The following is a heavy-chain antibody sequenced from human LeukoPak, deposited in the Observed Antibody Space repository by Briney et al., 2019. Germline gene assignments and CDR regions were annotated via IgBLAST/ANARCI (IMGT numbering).Heavy chain of an antibody. V-gene: IGHV6-1*01. Sequence: SQTLSLTCAISGDSVSSNSAAWNWIRQSPSKGLEWLGRTYYRSKWYNDYAVSVKSRITINPDTSKNQFSLQLNSVTPEDKAVYYCARDNIAAAGTLYFYYYYYMDVWGKGTTVTVSS. CDR3: ARDNIAAAGTLYFYYYYYMDV. CDR1: GDSVSSNSAA. J-gene: IGHJ6*03. D-gene: IGHD6-13*01. CDR2: TYYRSKWYN.